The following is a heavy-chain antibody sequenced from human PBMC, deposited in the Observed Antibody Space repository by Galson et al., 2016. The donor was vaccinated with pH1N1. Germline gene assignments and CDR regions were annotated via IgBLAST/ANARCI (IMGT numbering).Heavy chain of an antibody. CDR2: VSGTGTT. Sequence: TLSLTCTVSGGSISSDSDYWTWIRQPAGKGLEWIGRVSGTGTTNYNPSLKSRVTISIDTSKNQFSLTMASVTAADTAVYFCARESLEWLIISGHRVELNWFDSWGQGTLVTVSS. J-gene: IGHJ5*01. V-gene: IGHV4-61*02. CDR3: ARESLEWLIISGHRVELNWFDS. CDR1: GGSISSDSDY. D-gene: IGHD3-3*01.